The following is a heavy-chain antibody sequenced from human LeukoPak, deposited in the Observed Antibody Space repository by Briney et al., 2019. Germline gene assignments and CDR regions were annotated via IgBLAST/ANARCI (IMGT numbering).Heavy chain of an antibody. CDR2: ISSSSSYI. V-gene: IGHV3-21*01. Sequence: GGSLRLSCAASGFTFSDYSMNWVRQAPGKGLEWVSSISSSSSYIYYADSVKGRFTISRDNAKNSLYLQMNSLRAEDTAVYYCARDEKRHYYGSGSYDYWGQGTLVTVSS. D-gene: IGHD3-10*01. CDR1: GFTFSDYS. CDR3: ARDEKRHYYGSGSYDY. J-gene: IGHJ4*02.